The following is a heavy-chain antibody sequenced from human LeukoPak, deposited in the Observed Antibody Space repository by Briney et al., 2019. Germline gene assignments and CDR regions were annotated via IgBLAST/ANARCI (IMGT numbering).Heavy chain of an antibody. D-gene: IGHD3-10*01. Sequence: GGSLRLSCSASGFTFSSYWMSWVRQAPGKGLEWVSVIYSGGSTYYADSVKGRFTISRDNSKNTLYLQMNSLRAEDTAVYYCAREENYYGSGKVTWGQGTLVTVSS. V-gene: IGHV3-53*01. J-gene: IGHJ5*02. CDR1: GFTFSSYW. CDR2: IYSGGST. CDR3: AREENYYGSGKVT.